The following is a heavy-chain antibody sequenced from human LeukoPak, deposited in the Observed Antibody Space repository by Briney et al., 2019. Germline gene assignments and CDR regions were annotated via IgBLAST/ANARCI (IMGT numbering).Heavy chain of an antibody. V-gene: IGHV1-18*01. CDR1: GYTFTSYG. CDR3: AREYDYGDYVWFDP. D-gene: IGHD4-17*01. Sequence: ASVTVSCKASGYTFTSYGISWVRQAPGQGLEWMGWISAYNGNTNYAQKLQGRATMTTDTSTSTAYMELRSLRSDDTAVYYCAREYDYGDYVWFDPWGQGTLVTVSS. CDR2: ISAYNGNT. J-gene: IGHJ5*02.